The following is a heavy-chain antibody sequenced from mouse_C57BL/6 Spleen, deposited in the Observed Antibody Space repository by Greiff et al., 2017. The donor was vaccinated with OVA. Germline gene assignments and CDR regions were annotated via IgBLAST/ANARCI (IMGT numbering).Heavy chain of an antibody. CDR2: IRLKSDNYAT. V-gene: IGHV6-3*01. Sequence: EVKVEESGGGLVQPGGSMKLSCVASGFTFSNYWMNWVRQSPEKGLEWVAQIRLKSDNYATHYAVSVKGRFTISRDDSKSRVYLQMNNLSAEDTGIYYCTGGEAGVYFDYWGQGTTLTVSS. CDR3: TGGEAGVYFDY. J-gene: IGHJ2*01. CDR1: GFTFSNYW.